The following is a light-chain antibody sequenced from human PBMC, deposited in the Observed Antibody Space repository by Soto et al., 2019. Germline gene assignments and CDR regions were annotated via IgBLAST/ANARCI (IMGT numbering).Light chain of an antibody. J-gene: IGLJ2*01. Sequence: SYELIQPPSVSLAPGQTARVPCEGDDIGTRGVQWFQQKPGQAPVLVIYDDSDRPSGIPERFSGSNSENTATLTINRVEDGDEADYYCQVWDTDGHSVVLGGGTKLTVL. CDR1: DIGTRG. V-gene: IGLV3-21*02. CDR2: DDS. CDR3: QVWDTDGHSVV.